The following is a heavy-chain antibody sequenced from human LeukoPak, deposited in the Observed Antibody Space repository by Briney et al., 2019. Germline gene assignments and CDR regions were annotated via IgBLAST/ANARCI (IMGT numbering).Heavy chain of an antibody. CDR3: ANGDYGDYY. CDR2: IYYSGST. D-gene: IGHD4-17*01. J-gene: IGHJ4*02. Sequence: SETLSLTCTVSGGSISSYYWSWIRQPPGKGLEWIGYIYYSGSTNYNPSLESRVTISVDTSKNQFSLKLSSVTAADTAVYYCANGDYGDYYWGQGTLVTVSS. V-gene: IGHV4-59*01. CDR1: GGSISSYY.